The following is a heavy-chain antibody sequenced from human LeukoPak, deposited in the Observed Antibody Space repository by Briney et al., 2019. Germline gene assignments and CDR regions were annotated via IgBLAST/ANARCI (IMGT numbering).Heavy chain of an antibody. Sequence: PGGSLRLSCAASGFTVGSNYMSWVRQAPGKWLEWVSVIYSGGSTYYADSVKGRFTISRDNSKNTLYLQMNSLRAEDTAAYYCARDHYDFWSGYSGVNWFDPWGQGTLVTVSS. V-gene: IGHV3-66*02. CDR2: IYSGGST. D-gene: IGHD3-3*01. J-gene: IGHJ5*02. CDR3: ARDHYDFWSGYSGVNWFDP. CDR1: GFTVGSNY.